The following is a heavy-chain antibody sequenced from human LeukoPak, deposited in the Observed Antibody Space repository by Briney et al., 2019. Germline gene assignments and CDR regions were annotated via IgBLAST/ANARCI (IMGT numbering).Heavy chain of an antibody. D-gene: IGHD3-10*01. CDR1: GGSITNYY. CDR3: ASHYYGSGSYYGVDF. V-gene: IGHV4-4*07. Sequence: PSETLSLTCTVSGGSITNYYWSWIRQPAGKGLEWTGRIYTSGSSNYNPSLKSRVSMSVDTSKNQFSLKLSSVTAADTAVYYCASHYYGSGSYYGVDFWGQGTLVTVSS. J-gene: IGHJ4*02. CDR2: IYTSGSS.